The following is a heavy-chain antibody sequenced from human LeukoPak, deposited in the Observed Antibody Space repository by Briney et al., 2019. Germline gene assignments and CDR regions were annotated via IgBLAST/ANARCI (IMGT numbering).Heavy chain of an antibody. CDR3: ARAPSGYYALDV. CDR2: TNSGSGNT. Sequence: GASVKVSCKTSGYNFPDFAVEWVRQAPGQRLEWMGWTNSGSGNTRYSHKFQGRVTITTDRSASMAYMELSSLTIDDTAMYYCARAPSGYYALDVWGQGTLVTVSS. V-gene: IGHV1-3*01. CDR1: GYNFPDFA. D-gene: IGHD3-22*01. J-gene: IGHJ4*02.